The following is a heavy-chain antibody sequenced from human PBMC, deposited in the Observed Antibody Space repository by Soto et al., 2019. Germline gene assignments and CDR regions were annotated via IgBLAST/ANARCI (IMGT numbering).Heavy chain of an antibody. CDR1: GYTFTGYY. Sequence: ASVKVSCKASGYTFTGYYMHWVRQAPGQGLEWMGWINPNSGGTNYAQKFQGRVTMTRDTSISTAYMELSRLRSDDTAVYYCARDQGDGYNYAQSYWGQGTLVTVS. V-gene: IGHV1-2*02. CDR2: INPNSGGT. CDR3: ARDQGDGYNYAQSY. D-gene: IGHD5-12*01. J-gene: IGHJ4*02.